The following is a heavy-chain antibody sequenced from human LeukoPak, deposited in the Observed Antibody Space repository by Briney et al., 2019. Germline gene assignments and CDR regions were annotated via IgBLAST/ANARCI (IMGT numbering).Heavy chain of an antibody. CDR1: GFTFNMYT. D-gene: IGHD2-21*02. CDR3: ARGGDTIVFDY. J-gene: IGHJ4*02. CDR2: ISGSAAST. V-gene: IGHV3-23*01. Sequence: GGSLRLSFAASGFTFNMYTMSWVRQAPGKGLEWVSGISGSAASTYYADSVKGRFTVSRDNSKNTVYLQINSLGAEDTAVYYCARGGDTIVFDYWGQGTLVTVSS.